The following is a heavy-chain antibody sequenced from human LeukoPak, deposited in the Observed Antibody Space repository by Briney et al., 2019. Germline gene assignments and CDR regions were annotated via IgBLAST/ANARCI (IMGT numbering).Heavy chain of an antibody. CDR1: GGSISSYY. CDR2: IYYSGST. Sequence: SETLSLTCTVSGGSISSYYWSWIRQPPGKGLEWIGYIYYSGSTNYNPSLKSRVTISVDTSKNQFSLKLSSVTAAVTAVYYCARDGAAAGLPHAFDIWGQGTMVTVSS. CDR3: ARDGAAAGLPHAFDI. V-gene: IGHV4-59*01. J-gene: IGHJ3*02. D-gene: IGHD6-13*01.